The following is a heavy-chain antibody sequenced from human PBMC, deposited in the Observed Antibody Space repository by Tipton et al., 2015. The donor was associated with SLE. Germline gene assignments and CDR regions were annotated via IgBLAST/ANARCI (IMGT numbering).Heavy chain of an antibody. CDR1: GFTFSNYE. V-gene: IGHV3-48*03. CDR2: ISSAGNAI. CDR3: ARGPALDSTGYYMDV. Sequence: SLRLSCATSGFTFSNYEMNWVRQAPGKGLEWVSYISSAGNAIYYADSVRGRFTISGDNARNSVFLQMSSLRGEDTALYYCARGPALDSTGYYMDVWGKGTAVAVSS. D-gene: IGHD3-9*01. J-gene: IGHJ6*03.